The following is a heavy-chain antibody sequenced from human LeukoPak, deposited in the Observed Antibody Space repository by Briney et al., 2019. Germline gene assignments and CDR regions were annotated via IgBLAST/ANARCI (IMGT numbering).Heavy chain of an antibody. Sequence: SETLSLTCTVSGGSISSNNYYWGWIRQPPGKGLEWIGSLYHTGSAYYNPSLKSRVTISVDTSKNQFSLKLSSVTAADTAVYFCARGPYSYDSSGAFDIWGQGTMVTVSS. CDR2: LYHTGSA. CDR3: ARGPYSYDSSGAFDI. V-gene: IGHV4-39*07. CDR1: GGSISSNNYY. J-gene: IGHJ3*02. D-gene: IGHD3-22*01.